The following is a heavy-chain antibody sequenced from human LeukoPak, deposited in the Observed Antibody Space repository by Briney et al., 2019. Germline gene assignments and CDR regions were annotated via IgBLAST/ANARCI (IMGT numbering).Heavy chain of an antibody. CDR3: AKEGSCGSGNHPLDY. D-gene: IGHD3-10*01. J-gene: IGHJ4*02. CDR1: GFTFSSYA. Sequence: GRSLRLSCAASGFTFSSYAMHWVRQAPGKGLEWVAAVSYDGNNKYYADSVKGRFTISRDNSKDTLYLQMNSLRAEDTAAYYCAKEGSCGSGNHPLDYWGQGTLVTVSS. V-gene: IGHV3-30-3*01. CDR2: VSYDGNNK.